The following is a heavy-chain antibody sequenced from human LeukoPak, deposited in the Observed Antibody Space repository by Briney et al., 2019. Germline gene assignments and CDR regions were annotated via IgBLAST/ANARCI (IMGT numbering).Heavy chain of an antibody. CDR3: AXXXXFYDFWSGADAFDI. V-gene: IGHV4-34*01. Sequence: SETLSLTCAVYGGSFSGYYWSWIRQPPGKGLEWIGEINHSGSTNYNPSLKSRVTISVDTSKNQFSLKLSSVTAADTAVYYCAXXXXFYDFWSGADAFDIWGQGTMVTVSS. CDR1: GGSFSGYY. J-gene: IGHJ3*02. D-gene: IGHD3-3*01. CDR2: INHSGST.